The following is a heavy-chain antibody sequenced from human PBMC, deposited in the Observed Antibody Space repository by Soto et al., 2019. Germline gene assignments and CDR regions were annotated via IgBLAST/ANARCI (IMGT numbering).Heavy chain of an antibody. Sequence: ASVKVSCKASGGTFSSYAISWVRQAPGQGLGWMGGIIPIFGTANYAQKFQGRVTITADESTSTAYMGLSSLRSEDTAVYYCARDWVGATYFDYWGQGTLVTVSS. J-gene: IGHJ4*02. D-gene: IGHD1-26*01. CDR3: ARDWVGATYFDY. CDR2: IIPIFGTA. V-gene: IGHV1-69*13. CDR1: GGTFSSYA.